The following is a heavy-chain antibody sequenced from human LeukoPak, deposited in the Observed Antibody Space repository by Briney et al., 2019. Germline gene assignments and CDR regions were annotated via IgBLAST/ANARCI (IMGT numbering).Heavy chain of an antibody. CDR1: GDTFNSYA. V-gene: IGHV1-69*04. J-gene: IGHJ4*02. D-gene: IGHD3-16*01. Sequence: SVKVSCKASGDTFNSYAINWVRQAPGQGPEWMGRITPFLGIANYPQKFQGRVTITADESTTTVYMELSSLRSEDTAVYYCAREACREMGLMWPRLGGQDCRYDHWGQGTLVTVSS. CDR2: ITPFLGIA. CDR3: AREACREMGLMWPRLGGQDCRYDH.